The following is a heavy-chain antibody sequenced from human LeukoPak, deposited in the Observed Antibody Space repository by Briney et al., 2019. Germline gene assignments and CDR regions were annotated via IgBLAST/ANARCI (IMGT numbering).Heavy chain of an antibody. CDR3: ARDRGVYDSSGMDY. Sequence: GGSLRLSCAASGFTFSSYAMSWVRQAPGKGLEWVSAISGSGGSTYYADSVKGRFTISRDNSKNSLYLQMNSLRAEDTAVYYCARDRGVYDSSGMDYWGQGTLVTVSS. CDR2: ISGSGGST. D-gene: IGHD3-22*01. CDR1: GFTFSSYA. J-gene: IGHJ4*02. V-gene: IGHV3-23*01.